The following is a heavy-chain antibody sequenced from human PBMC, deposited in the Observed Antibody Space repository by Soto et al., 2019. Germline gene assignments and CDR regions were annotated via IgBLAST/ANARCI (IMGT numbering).Heavy chain of an antibody. Sequence: GGSLRLSCAASGFTFSSYWMHWVRQAPGKGLVWVSRINSDGSSTSYADSVKGRFTISRDNAKNTLYLQMNSLRAEDTAVYYCAREKHDSWSGYGNNWFDPWGQGTLVTV. J-gene: IGHJ5*02. CDR1: GFTFSSYW. CDR3: AREKHDSWSGYGNNWFDP. V-gene: IGHV3-74*01. CDR2: INSDGSST. D-gene: IGHD3-3*01.